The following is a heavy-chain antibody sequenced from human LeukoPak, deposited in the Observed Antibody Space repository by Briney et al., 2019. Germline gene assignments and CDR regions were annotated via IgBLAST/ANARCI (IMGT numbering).Heavy chain of an antibody. D-gene: IGHD6-13*01. CDR1: GGSISSSSYY. V-gene: IGHV4-39*07. CDR2: IYYSGST. Sequence: PSETLSLTCTVSGGSISSSSYYWGWIRQPPGKGLEWIGSIYYSGSTYYNPSLKSRVTISVDTSKNQFSLKLSSVTAADTAVYYCARDFGIYSSSWHPKTHYFDYWGQGTLVTVSS. J-gene: IGHJ4*02. CDR3: ARDFGIYSSSWHPKTHYFDY.